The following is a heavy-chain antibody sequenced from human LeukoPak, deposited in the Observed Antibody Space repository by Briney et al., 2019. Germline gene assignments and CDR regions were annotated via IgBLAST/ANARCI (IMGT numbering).Heavy chain of an antibody. J-gene: IGHJ4*02. CDR3: ARSLSYYYGSGRDGYFDY. CDR1: GDSISTTSYY. V-gene: IGHV4-39*07. CDR2: IYHSGST. D-gene: IGHD3-10*01. Sequence: PSETLSLTCTVSGDSISTTSYYWGWIRQSPGKGLEWIASIYHSGSTYYNPSLKSRVTISVDTSKNQFSLKLSSVTAADTAVYYCARSLSYYYGSGRDGYFDYWGQGTLVTVSP.